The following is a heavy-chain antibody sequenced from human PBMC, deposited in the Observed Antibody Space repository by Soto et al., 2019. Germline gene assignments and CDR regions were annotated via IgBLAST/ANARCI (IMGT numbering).Heavy chain of an antibody. D-gene: IGHD3-22*01. CDR2: ISYDEKTK. J-gene: IGHJ4*02. Sequence: PGGSLRLSCAASGFTFSDYGMHWVRQAPGKGLEWVALISYDEKTKFYVDSVKGRFTISRDNSKNTLYLQMNSLRAEDTAMYYCAKRADSSGYYPPDYWGQGTLVTVSS. CDR3: AKRADSSGYYPPDY. CDR1: GFTFSDYG. V-gene: IGHV3-30*18.